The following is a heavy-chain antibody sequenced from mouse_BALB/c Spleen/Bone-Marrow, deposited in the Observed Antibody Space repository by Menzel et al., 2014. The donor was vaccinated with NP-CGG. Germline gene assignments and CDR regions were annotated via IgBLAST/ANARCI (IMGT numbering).Heavy chain of an antibody. CDR2: ISSGGGTT. D-gene: IGHD1-1*01. CDR3: GRHDYYDSSYDGMDY. CDR1: GFAFSSYD. J-gene: IGHJ4*01. V-gene: IGHV5-12-1*01. Sequence: EVQLQQSGGDLVKPGGSLKLSCAASGFAFSSYDMPWVRQTPEKRLEWVAYISSGGGTTHYTDTVKGRFTISRDNAKNTPYQQMSSLKTEDRAMYYCGRHDYYDSSYDGMDYWGQGTSVTVSS.